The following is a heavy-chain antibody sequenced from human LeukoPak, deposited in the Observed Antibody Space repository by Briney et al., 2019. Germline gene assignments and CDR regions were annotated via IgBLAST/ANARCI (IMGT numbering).Heavy chain of an antibody. Sequence: GGSLRLSCAASGFTFSSYAMHWVRQAPGKGLEWVAVISYDGSNKYYADSVKGRFTISRDNSKNTLYLQMNSLRAEDTAVYYCARLVYGSGSYFDYWGQGTLVTVSS. J-gene: IGHJ4*02. CDR3: ARLVYGSGSYFDY. D-gene: IGHD3-10*01. CDR1: GFTFSSYA. V-gene: IGHV3-30*14. CDR2: ISYDGSNK.